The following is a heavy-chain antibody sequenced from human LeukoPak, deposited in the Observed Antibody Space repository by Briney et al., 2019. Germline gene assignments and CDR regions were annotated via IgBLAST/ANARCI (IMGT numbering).Heavy chain of an antibody. Sequence: PSETLSLTCAVSGYSISSNYYWGWIRQPPGKGLGWIGSIYHSGSTYYNPSLKSRVTISVDTSKNQFSLKLSSVTAADTAVYYCARGSYSNSDYWGQGTLVTVSS. CDR1: GYSISSNYY. V-gene: IGHV4-38-2*01. J-gene: IGHJ4*02. CDR2: IYHSGST. D-gene: IGHD4-11*01. CDR3: ARGSYSNSDY.